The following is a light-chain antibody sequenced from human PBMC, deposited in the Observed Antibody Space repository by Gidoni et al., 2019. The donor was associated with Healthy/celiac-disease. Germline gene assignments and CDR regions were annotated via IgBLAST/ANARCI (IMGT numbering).Light chain of an antibody. CDR2: DAS. CDR3: QQRSNWPPTWT. Sequence: ELVLTQSPASLSLSAGERATLSCRASQSVSSYFAWYQQKPGQAPRLLIYDASHSATGIPARFSGSGSGTDFTLTISSLAPEDFAVYYCQQRSNWPPTWTFGQGTKVEIK. J-gene: IGKJ1*01. CDR1: QSVSSY. V-gene: IGKV3-11*01.